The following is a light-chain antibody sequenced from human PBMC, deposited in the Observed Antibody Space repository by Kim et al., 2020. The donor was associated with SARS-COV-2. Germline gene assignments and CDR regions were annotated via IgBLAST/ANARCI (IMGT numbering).Light chain of an antibody. V-gene: IGKV1-27*01. J-gene: IGKJ1*01. CDR2: AAS. Sequence: ASVGARITSTCRASQGINNYLVWYQQKPGKPPKLLIYAASALQSGVPSRFSGSGSGTDFTLTVTSLQPEDVATYYCQKYDSAPWTFGLGTKVDIK. CDR3: QKYDSAPWT. CDR1: QGINNY.